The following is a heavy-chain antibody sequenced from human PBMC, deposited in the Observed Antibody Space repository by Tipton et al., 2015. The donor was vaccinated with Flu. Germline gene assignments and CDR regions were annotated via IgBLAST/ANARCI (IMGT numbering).Heavy chain of an antibody. V-gene: IGHV4-31*03. CDR3: AREKDSRGSEYFQH. CDR2: IYYSGLS. CDR1: GDSISSGGYY. D-gene: IGHD6-19*01. J-gene: IGHJ1*01. Sequence: TLSLTCTVSGDSISSGGYYWTWIRQRPGKGLEWIGYIYYSGLSLYNPSLKSRLTISVDKSKNQFSLRLNSVTAADTAVYYCAREKDSRGSEYFQHWGQGTLVTVSS.